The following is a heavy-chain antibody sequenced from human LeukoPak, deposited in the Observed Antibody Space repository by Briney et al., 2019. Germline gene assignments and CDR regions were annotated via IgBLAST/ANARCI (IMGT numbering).Heavy chain of an antibody. CDR2: IHHSGST. CDR3: ATAGGHYFGSGSYYNYLDY. J-gene: IGHJ4*02. V-gene: IGHV4-4*02. Sequence: PSETLSLTCAVSGNSISRNNWWNWVRQPPGKGLEWIGEIHHSGSTNYNPSLKSRVTISVDKSQNQFSLKLSAVTAADTAVYCATAGGHYFGSGSYYNYLDYWGQGTLAAVSS. D-gene: IGHD3-10*01. CDR1: GNSISRNNW.